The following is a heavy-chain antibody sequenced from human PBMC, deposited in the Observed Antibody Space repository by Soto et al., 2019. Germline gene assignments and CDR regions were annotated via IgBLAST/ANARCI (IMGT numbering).Heavy chain of an antibody. Sequence: QVQLVQSGAEMKKPGSSVKVSCQSSGGTFNTYAMNWVRQAPGQGPEWMGDISPMFGAANYAPKFQGRVTITADESTGKSYMQLSRLASGDKALYFRGGEVQVSTPGFVYRGQGTLVTVSS. J-gene: IGHJ4*02. CDR2: ISPMFGAA. CDR3: GGEVQVSTPGFVY. CDR1: GGTFNTYA. V-gene: IGHV1-69*19.